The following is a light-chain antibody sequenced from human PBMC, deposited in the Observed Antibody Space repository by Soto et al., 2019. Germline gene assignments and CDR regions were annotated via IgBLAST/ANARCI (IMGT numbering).Light chain of an antibody. CDR2: GPS. CDR1: QSVGNW. V-gene: IGKV3-11*01. J-gene: IGKJ5*01. CDR3: QQRRSWPST. Sequence: EIVLTQSPATLSVSPGGGATLSCRASQSVGNWLAWYQQRPGQAPRLLISGPSNRATGIPARFSGSGSGTDFTLTISSLEPEDSAVYYCQQRRSWPSTFGQGTRLEIK.